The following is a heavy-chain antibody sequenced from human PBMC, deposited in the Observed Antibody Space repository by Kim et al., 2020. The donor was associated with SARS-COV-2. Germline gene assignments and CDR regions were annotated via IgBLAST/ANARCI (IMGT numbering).Heavy chain of an antibody. CDR2: ISYDGSNK. CDR1: GFTFSSYA. J-gene: IGHJ3*02. V-gene: IGHV3-30-3*01. Sequence: GGSLRLSCAASGFTFSSYAMHWVRQAPGKGLEWVAVISYDGSNKYYADSVKGRFTISRDNSKNTLYLQMNSLRAEDTAVYYCARDSSCYLGDAFDIWGQGTMVTVSS. D-gene: IGHD3-22*01. CDR3: ARDSSCYLGDAFDI.